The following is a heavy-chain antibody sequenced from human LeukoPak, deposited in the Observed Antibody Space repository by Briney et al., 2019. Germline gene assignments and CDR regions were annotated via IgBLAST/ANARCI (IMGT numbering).Heavy chain of an antibody. CDR3: ARGMYYDSSGYYRDY. Sequence: GGSLRLSCAASGFTFDDYGMSWVRQAPGKGLEWVSGINWNGGSTGYADSVKGRFTISRDNSKNTLYLQMNSLRAEDTAVYYCARGMYYDSSGYYRDYWGQGTLVTVSS. V-gene: IGHV3-20*04. CDR2: INWNGGST. J-gene: IGHJ4*02. D-gene: IGHD3-22*01. CDR1: GFTFDDYG.